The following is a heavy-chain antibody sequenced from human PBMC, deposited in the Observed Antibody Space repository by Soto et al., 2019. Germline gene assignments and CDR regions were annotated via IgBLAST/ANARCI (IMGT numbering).Heavy chain of an antibody. Sequence: SETLSLTCTVSGGSISSGDYYWSWIRQPPGKGLEWIGYIYYSGSTYYNPSLKSRVTISVDTSKNQFSLKLSSVTAADTAVYYCARDRVYYGSGALDPWGQGTLVTVSS. D-gene: IGHD3-10*01. CDR1: GGSISSGDYY. J-gene: IGHJ5*02. V-gene: IGHV4-30-4*01. CDR2: IYYSGST. CDR3: ARDRVYYGSGALDP.